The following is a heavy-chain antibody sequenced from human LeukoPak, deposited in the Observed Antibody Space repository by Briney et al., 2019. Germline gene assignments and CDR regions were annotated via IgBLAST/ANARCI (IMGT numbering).Heavy chain of an antibody. Sequence: TGGSLRLSCAASGFTFRNYGMHWVRQAPGKGLEWVAVIWYDGSNKYYADSVKGRFTISRDNSKNTLYLQMNSLRAEDTAVYYCAKDSEPNYYDSSGFFDYWGQGTLVTVSS. D-gene: IGHD3-22*01. J-gene: IGHJ4*02. CDR1: GFTFRNYG. V-gene: IGHV3-33*06. CDR2: IWYDGSNK. CDR3: AKDSEPNYYDSSGFFDY.